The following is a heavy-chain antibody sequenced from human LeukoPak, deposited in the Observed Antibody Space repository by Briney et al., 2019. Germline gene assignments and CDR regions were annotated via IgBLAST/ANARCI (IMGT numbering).Heavy chain of an antibody. Sequence: PGGSLRLSCAASGFTFSSYAMSWVRQAPGKGLEWVSAISGSGGSTYYADSVKGRFTICRDNSKNTLYLQMNSLRAEDTAVYYCARQGYRLLHWFDPWGQGTLVTVSS. CDR1: GFTFSSYA. CDR3: ARQGYRLLHWFDP. V-gene: IGHV3-23*01. J-gene: IGHJ5*02. D-gene: IGHD5-18*01. CDR2: ISGSGGST.